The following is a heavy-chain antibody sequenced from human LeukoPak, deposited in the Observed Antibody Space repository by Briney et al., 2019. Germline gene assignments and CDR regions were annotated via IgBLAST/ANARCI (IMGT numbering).Heavy chain of an antibody. V-gene: IGHV3-21*01. CDR1: GFTFSSYS. CDR3: AREITFRGVAFSVNAFDI. D-gene: IGHD3-10*01. Sequence: AGGSLRLSCAASGFTFSSYSMNWVRQAPGKGLEWVSSISSSSSYIYYADSVKGRFTISRDNAKNSLYLQMNSLRAEDTAVYYCAREITFRGVAFSVNAFDIWGQGTMVTVSS. CDR2: ISSSSSYI. J-gene: IGHJ3*02.